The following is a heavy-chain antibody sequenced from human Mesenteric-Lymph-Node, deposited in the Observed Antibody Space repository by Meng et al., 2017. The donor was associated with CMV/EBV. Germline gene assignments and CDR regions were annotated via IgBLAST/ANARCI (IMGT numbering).Heavy chain of an antibody. Sequence: GESLKISCTASGFTFSNHAMSWVRQAPGKGLEWVGSITSNAYGGATEYAASVKGRFTISRDDSKSIAYLQVNSLKTDDTAVYYCARIEGYSGNEGLLDQWGQGTLVTVSS. J-gene: IGHJ4*02. CDR3: ARIEGYSGNEGLLDQ. CDR1: GFTFSNHA. V-gene: IGHV3-49*04. D-gene: IGHD5-12*01. CDR2: ITSNAYGGAT.